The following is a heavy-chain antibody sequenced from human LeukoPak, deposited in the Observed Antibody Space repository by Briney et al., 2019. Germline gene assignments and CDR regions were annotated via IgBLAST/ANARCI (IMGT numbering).Heavy chain of an antibody. CDR1: GGSISSGSYY. D-gene: IGHD3-22*01. CDR3: ARVGPPDYYDSSGYRTA. V-gene: IGHV4-61*02. Sequence: PSETLSLTCTVPGGSISSGSYYWSWIRQPAGKGLEWIGRVYTSGSTNYNPSLKSRVTISVDTSKNQFSLRLSSVTAADTAVYYCARVGPPDYYDSSGYRTAWGQGTLVTVSS. J-gene: IGHJ5*02. CDR2: VYTSGST.